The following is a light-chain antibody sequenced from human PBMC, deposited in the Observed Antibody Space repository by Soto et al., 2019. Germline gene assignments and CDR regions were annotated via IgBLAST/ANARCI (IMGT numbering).Light chain of an antibody. CDR2: GAS. V-gene: IGKV3-20*01. Sequence: EIVLPQPTVTLSLSPGERATLSCRASQSVSNNYLAWYQQKPGQAPRLLIYGASNRATGIPDRFSGSGSGTDFTLTISRLEPEDFAVYYCQQYGSSGTFGQGTKVDI. CDR3: QQYGSSGT. J-gene: IGKJ1*01. CDR1: QSVSNNY.